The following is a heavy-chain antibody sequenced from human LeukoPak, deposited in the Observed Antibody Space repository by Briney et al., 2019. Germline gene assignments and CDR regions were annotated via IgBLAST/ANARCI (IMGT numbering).Heavy chain of an antibody. CDR2: TSYQSKWSN. CDR3: ATWVHGLAHLDY. Sequence: SQTLSLTCVISGDSVSTNSVAWNWIRPSPSRGLEWLGRTSYQSKWSNEYARAVKSRVTINPDTSKNQFSLQLNFVTPEDTAVYYCATWVHGLAHLDYWGQGTLVTVSS. J-gene: IGHJ4*02. D-gene: IGHD3/OR15-3a*01. CDR1: GDSVSTNSVA. V-gene: IGHV6-1*01.